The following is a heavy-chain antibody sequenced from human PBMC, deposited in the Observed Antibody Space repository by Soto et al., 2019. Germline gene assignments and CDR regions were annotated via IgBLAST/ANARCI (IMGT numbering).Heavy chain of an antibody. CDR1: GYTFTCYG. D-gene: IGHD3-16*01. J-gene: IGHJ3*02. CDR2: ISAYNGNT. CDR3: ARDEGLIMITFGGVTDI. Sequence: QVQLVQSGAEVKKPGASVKVSCKASGYTFTCYGISWVRQAPGQGLEWMGWISAYNGNTNYAQKLQGRVTMTTDTSTSTAYMELRSLRSDDTAVYYCARDEGLIMITFGGVTDIWGQGTMVTVSS. V-gene: IGHV1-18*01.